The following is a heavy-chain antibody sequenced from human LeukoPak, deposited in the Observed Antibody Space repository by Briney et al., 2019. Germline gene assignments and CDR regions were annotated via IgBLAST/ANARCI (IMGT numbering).Heavy chain of an antibody. J-gene: IGHJ4*02. V-gene: IGHV4-59*08. CDR2: VYYSGGT. CDR1: GGSIRSDV. CDR3: ARRPDGTSHFDY. D-gene: IGHD6-6*01. Sequence: SATLSLTSTVSGGSIRSDVGSWIRQPPGEGLEWIGYVYYSGGTNYNPSLKSRVTISVDTSKEQFSLKLSSVTAADTAVYYCARRPDGTSHFDYWGQGTLVTVSS.